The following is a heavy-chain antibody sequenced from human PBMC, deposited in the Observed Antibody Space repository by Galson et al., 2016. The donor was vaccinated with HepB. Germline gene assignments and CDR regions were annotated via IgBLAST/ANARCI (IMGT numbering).Heavy chain of an antibody. CDR1: GFTFYSSA. D-gene: IGHD6-6*01. Sequence: SLRLSCAASGFTFYSSAMSWVRQAPGKGLEWVSAISASGGVTYYADSVKGRFTISRDNSKNTLYMQMNSLRAEDTAVYYCAKTGTSFSRFDYWGHGTLVTVSS. J-gene: IGHJ4*01. CDR2: ISASGGVT. V-gene: IGHV3-23*01. CDR3: AKTGTSFSRFDY.